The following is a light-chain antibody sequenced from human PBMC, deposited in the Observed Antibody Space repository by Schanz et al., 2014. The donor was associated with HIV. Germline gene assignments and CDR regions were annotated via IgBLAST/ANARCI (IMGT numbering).Light chain of an antibody. J-gene: IGLJ2*01. CDR2: GNS. V-gene: IGLV1-40*01. CDR1: SSNIGAGYD. CDR3: ATWDDSLNGVV. Sequence: QSVLTQPPSASGTPGQRVTISCSGSSSNIGAGYDVHWYQQLPGTAPKLLIYGNSNRPSGVPDRFSGSQSGTSASLAISGLRSDDEAHYYCATWDDSLNGVVFGGGTKLTVL.